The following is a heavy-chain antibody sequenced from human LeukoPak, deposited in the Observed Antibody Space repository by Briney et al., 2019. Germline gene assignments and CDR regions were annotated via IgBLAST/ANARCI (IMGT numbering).Heavy chain of an antibody. CDR1: GFTFSTYP. V-gene: IGHV3-21*01. CDR3: ARGRVTTTAFDI. Sequence: GGSLRLSCAASGFTFSTYPMSWVRQAPGKGLEWVSYITTSSSHIYYGDSVKGRFTISRDNAKNSLYLQMNSLRAEDTAVYYCARGRVTTTAFDIWGQGTMVTVSS. J-gene: IGHJ3*02. D-gene: IGHD5-12*01. CDR2: ITTSSSHI.